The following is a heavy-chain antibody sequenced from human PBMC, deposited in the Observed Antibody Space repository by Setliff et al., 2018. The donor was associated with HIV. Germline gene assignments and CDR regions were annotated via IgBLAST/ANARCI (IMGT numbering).Heavy chain of an antibody. Sequence: ASVKVSCKASGYTFTSDYIHWVRQAPGQGLEWMGIINPAGNPTSYAQKFQGRVTITTDESTTTAYVELSSLRSEDTALYYCAGSILTGYYTFGADYWGQGTLVTVSS. CDR3: AGSILTGYYTFGADY. D-gene: IGHD3-9*01. J-gene: IGHJ4*02. V-gene: IGHV1-46*01. CDR2: INPAGNPT. CDR1: GYTFTSDY.